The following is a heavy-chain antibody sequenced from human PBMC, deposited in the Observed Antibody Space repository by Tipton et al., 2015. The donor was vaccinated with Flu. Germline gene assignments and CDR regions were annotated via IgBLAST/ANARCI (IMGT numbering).Heavy chain of an antibody. J-gene: IGHJ6*02. V-gene: IGHV4-4*07. CDR3: GRHNYYYYAMDV. Sequence: TLSLTCTVSGGSISSYFWTYIRQPAGGGLEWIGRVSASGSINYNPSLRSRVTISVDTSKNQFSLKLSSVTAADTAVYHCGRHNYYYYAMDVWGQGTTVTVSS. CDR1: GGSISSYF. CDR2: VSASGSI.